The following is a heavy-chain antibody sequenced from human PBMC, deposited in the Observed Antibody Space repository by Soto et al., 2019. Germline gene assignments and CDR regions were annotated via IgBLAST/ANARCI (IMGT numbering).Heavy chain of an antibody. D-gene: IGHD3-10*01. J-gene: IGHJ4*02. Sequence: EVQLVESGGGVVQPGGSLRLSCVASGFTFSNNDMSWVRQAPGKGLEYISYIGISSGHINHADSVTGRFTISRDNAKKSLYLKMNSMRADDTAVYYCARGYGSGLYYGWGQGTLVTVSS. CDR2: IGISSGHI. V-gene: IGHV3-48*01. CDR3: ARGYGSGLYYG. CDR1: GFTFSNND.